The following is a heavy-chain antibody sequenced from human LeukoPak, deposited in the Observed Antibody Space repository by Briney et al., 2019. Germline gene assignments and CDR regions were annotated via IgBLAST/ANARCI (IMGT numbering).Heavy chain of an antibody. J-gene: IGHJ4*02. CDR1: GYSISSGYY. D-gene: IGHD5-12*01. CDR3: ARITPLLDIRQLRPDELDY. CDR2: IYHSGST. V-gene: IGHV4-38-2*02. Sequence: SETLSLTCTVSGYSISSGYYWGWIRQPPGKGLEWIGSIYHSGSTYYNPSLKSRVTISVDTSKNQFSLKLSSVTAADTAVYYCARITPLLDIRQLRPDELDYWGQRTLVTVSS.